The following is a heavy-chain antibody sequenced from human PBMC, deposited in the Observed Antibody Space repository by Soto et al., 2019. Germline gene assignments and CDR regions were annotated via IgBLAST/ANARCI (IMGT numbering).Heavy chain of an antibody. D-gene: IGHD5-12*01. CDR1: GGSISSYY. CDR2: IYYSGST. CDR3: ARMRGYDFPYYYYGMDV. Sequence: SETLSLTCTVSGGSISSYYWSWIRQPPGKGLEWIGYIYYSGSTNYNPSLKSRVTISVDTSKNQFSLKLSSVTAADTAVYYCARMRGYDFPYYYYGMDVWGQGTTIRLSS. J-gene: IGHJ6*02. V-gene: IGHV4-59*01.